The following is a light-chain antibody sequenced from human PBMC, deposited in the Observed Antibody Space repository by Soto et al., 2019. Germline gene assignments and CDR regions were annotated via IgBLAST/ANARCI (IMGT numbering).Light chain of an antibody. V-gene: IGKV1-5*01. CDR2: DAS. CDR3: QQYNSYSEGT. J-gene: IGKJ1*01. Sequence: DIQMTQSPSTLSASVGDRVTITCRASQSISSWLAWYQQKPGKAPKLLIYDASSLESGVPSRFGGSGSGTEFSLTISSLQPDDFATYYCQQYNSYSEGTFGQGTNVEIK. CDR1: QSISSW.